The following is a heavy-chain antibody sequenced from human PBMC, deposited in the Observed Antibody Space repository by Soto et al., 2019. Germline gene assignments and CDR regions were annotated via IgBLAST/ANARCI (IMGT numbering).Heavy chain of an antibody. D-gene: IGHD2-8*01. CDR1: GFTFSSHA. V-gene: IGHV3-23*01. J-gene: IGHJ5*02. Sequence: SCAASGFTFSSHAMSWVRQAPGKGLEWVSAISGSGGSTYYADSVRSRITISPDTSNNQVSLQLNSVTPDDTAVYYCVRLIGNSWLDTWGQGTLVTVSS. CDR2: ISGSGGST. CDR3: VRLIGNSWLDT.